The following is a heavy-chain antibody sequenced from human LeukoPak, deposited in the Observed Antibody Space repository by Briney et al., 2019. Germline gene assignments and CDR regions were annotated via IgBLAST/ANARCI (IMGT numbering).Heavy chain of an antibody. V-gene: IGHV3-64*01. CDR1: GFTFISYA. Sequence: PGGSLRLSCAASGFTFISYAMHWVRQAPGKGLEYVSVISTNGDRTYYANSVKGRFTISRDNSKNTLYLQMGSLRPEDMAVYYCARDKAAVGNDYWGLGTLVTVSS. D-gene: IGHD6-13*01. J-gene: IGHJ4*02. CDR3: ARDKAAVGNDY. CDR2: ISTNGDRT.